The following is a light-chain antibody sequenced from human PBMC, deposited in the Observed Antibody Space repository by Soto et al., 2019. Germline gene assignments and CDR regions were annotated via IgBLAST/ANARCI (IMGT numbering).Light chain of an antibody. V-gene: IGKV3-11*01. CDR2: NAS. J-gene: IGKJ3*01. Sequence: EIVLTQSPATLSLSPGERAPPPCRSSQSVGCNLPWYQQKPGQAPRFLIYNASNRATGIPARLSGSGSGTDFTLTISSLEPEDFAVYYCQQRSNWPRGFTFGPGTKVDIK. CDR3: QQRSNWPRGFT. CDR1: QSVGCN.